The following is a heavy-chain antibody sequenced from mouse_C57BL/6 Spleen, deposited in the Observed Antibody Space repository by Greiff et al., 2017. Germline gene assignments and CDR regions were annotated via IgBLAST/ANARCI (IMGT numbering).Heavy chain of an antibody. D-gene: IGHD3-2*02. V-gene: IGHV3-3*01. CDR2: TFYSGIT. Sequence: EVQLVESGPSLVRPSQTLSLTCTVTGFSINSDCYWIWIRQFPGNKLEYIGYTFYSGITYYNPSLESRTYITRDTSKNQFSLKLSSVTTEDTATYYCARSSSEPSYYYAMDYWGQGTSVTVSS. CDR1: GFSINSDCY. J-gene: IGHJ4*01. CDR3: ARSSSEPSYYYAMDY.